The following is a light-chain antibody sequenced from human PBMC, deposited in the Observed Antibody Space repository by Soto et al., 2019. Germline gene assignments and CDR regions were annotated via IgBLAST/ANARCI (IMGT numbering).Light chain of an antibody. CDR1: QRVSSSY. CDR3: QQYGTSPRT. Sequence: EIVLTQSPGTLSLSPGERATLSCRASQRVSSSYLAWYQQKPGQAPRLLIYGASTRATGIPVRFSGSGSGTEFTLTISRLESEDFAVYFCQQYGTSPRTFGQGTKVDIK. V-gene: IGKV3-20*01. J-gene: IGKJ1*01. CDR2: GAS.